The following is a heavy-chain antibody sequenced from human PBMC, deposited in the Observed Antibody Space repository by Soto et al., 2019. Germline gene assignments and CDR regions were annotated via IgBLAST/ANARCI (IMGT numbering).Heavy chain of an antibody. CDR1: EFNVANGH. Sequence: GGSLRLSCVASEFNVANGHMNWVRQAPGRGLEWDSVIFGDGNTRSGDSVKGRFTISRDTSKNTVYLQMNSLRAEDTAVYYCAGDWNGDKYFDYWGQGTLVTVSS. CDR3: AGDWNGDKYFDY. D-gene: IGHD4-17*01. J-gene: IGHJ4*02. CDR2: IFGDGNT. V-gene: IGHV3-53*01.